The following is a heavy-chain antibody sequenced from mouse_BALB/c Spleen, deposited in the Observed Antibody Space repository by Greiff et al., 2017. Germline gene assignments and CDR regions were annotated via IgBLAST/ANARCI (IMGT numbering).Heavy chain of an antibody. CDR1: GFTFSSYG. Sequence: EVKLMESGGDLVKPGGSLKLSCAASGFTFSSYGMSWVRQTPDKRLEWVATISSGGSYTYYPDSVKGRFTISRDNAKNTLYLQMSSLKSEDTAMYYCASDGNSFAYWGQGTLVTVSA. CDR2: ISSGGSYT. J-gene: IGHJ3*01. D-gene: IGHD2-1*01. CDR3: ASDGNSFAY. V-gene: IGHV5-6*01.